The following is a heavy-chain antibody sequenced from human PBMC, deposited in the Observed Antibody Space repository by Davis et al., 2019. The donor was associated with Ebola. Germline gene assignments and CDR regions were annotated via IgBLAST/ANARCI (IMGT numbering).Heavy chain of an antibody. Sequence: PSETLSLTCAVYGGSFSGYYWSWIRQPPGKGLEWIGEINHSGSTNYNPSLKSRVTISVDTSKNQFSLKLSSVTAAETAVYYCARAGVLVQAVWGYYYYGMDVWGQGTTVTVSS. D-gene: IGHD2-2*01. J-gene: IGHJ6*02. CDR3: ARAGVLVQAVWGYYYYGMDV. CDR1: GGSFSGYY. CDR2: INHSGST. V-gene: IGHV4-34*01.